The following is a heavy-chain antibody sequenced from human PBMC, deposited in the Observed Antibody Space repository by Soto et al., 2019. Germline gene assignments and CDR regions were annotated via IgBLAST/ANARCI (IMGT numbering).Heavy chain of an antibody. CDR3: ARAGYEYSRFLANSFDY. Sequence: SETLSLTCTVSGGSISSYYWSWIRQPPGKGLEWIGYIYYSGSTNYNPSLKSRVTISVETSKNQFSLKLSSVTAADTAVYYCARAGYEYSRFLANSFDYWGQGTLVTVSS. CDR1: GGSISSYY. J-gene: IGHJ4*02. D-gene: IGHD3-3*01. V-gene: IGHV4-59*01. CDR2: IYYSGST.